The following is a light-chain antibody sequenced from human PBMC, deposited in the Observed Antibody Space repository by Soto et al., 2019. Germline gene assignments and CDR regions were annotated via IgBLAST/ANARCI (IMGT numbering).Light chain of an antibody. CDR1: QSVSSSY. CDR3: QQYGSSPPFT. J-gene: IGKJ2*01. Sequence: EIALTQSPGTLSLSPGERATLSCRASQSVSSSYLAWYQQKPGQAPRLLIYGASSRATGIPDRFSGSGSGTDFTLTISRLEPEDFALYYCQQYGSSPPFTFGQGTKLEIK. CDR2: GAS. V-gene: IGKV3-20*01.